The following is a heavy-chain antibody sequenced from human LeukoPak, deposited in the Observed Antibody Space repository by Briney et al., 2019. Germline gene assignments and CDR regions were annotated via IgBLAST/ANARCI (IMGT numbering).Heavy chain of an antibody. CDR2: MNPNSGNT. J-gene: IGHJ6*03. CDR1: GYTFTSYY. CDR3: ARGYSSSNNYYYYYMDV. Sequence: ASVKVSCTASGYTFTSYYMHWVRQAPGQGLEWMGWMNPNSGNTGYAQKFQGRVTITRNTSISTAYMELSSLRSEDTAVYYCARGYSSSNNYYYYYMDVWGKGTTVTVSS. V-gene: IGHV1-8*03. D-gene: IGHD6-13*01.